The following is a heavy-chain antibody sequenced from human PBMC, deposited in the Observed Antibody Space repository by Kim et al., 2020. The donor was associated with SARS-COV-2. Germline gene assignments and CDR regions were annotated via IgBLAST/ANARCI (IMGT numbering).Heavy chain of an antibody. CDR3: AKSPKWAAAGETIDY. V-gene: IGHV3-23*01. CDR2: ISASGGTT. J-gene: IGHJ4*02. D-gene: IGHD6-13*01. CDR1: GFTFSSYA. Sequence: GGSLRLSCAASGFTFSSYAMSWVRQAPGKGLEWVSAISASGGTTYNTDSLKGRFTISRDNSKNTLHLQMNSLRAEDTALYYCAKSPKWAAAGETIDYWGQGTLVTVSS.